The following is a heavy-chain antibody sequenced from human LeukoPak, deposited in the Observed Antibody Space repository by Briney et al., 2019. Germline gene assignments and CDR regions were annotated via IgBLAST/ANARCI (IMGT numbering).Heavy chain of an antibody. CDR2: IFHSGTT. J-gene: IGHJ5*02. V-gene: IGHV4-4*02. CDR1: DEVITSNNW. D-gene: IGHD1-26*01. Sequence: TSETLSLTCTVSDEVITSNNWWSWVRQSPGKGLEWIGEIFHSGTTRYKASLESRVTMLLDKSKNQFSLRLNSVTAADTAVYFCARLRLSGGSFSVGWFDPWGQGIQVTVSS. CDR3: ARLRLSGGSFSVGWFDP.